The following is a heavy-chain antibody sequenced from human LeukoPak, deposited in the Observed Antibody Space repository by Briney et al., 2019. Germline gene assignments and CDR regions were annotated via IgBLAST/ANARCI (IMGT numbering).Heavy chain of an antibody. D-gene: IGHD1-26*01. CDR2: INLNSGGT. Sequence: ASVKVSCKASGSTVTGYFMHWVRQAPGQGLEWMGRINLNSGGTYYAQHFQGRVTMTRDTSISTAYVELSRLTSDDTAVYYCARDLSSTSNWEFDYWGQGTLVTASS. V-gene: IGHV1-2*06. CDR1: GSTVTGYF. CDR3: ARDLSSTSNWEFDY. J-gene: IGHJ4*02.